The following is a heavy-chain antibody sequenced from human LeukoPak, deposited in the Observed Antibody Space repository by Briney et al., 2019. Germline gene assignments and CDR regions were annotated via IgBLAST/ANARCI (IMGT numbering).Heavy chain of an antibody. Sequence: SETLSLTCTVSGGSISSGSYYWSWIRQPAGKGLEWIGRIYTSGSTNYNPSLKSRVTISVDTSKNQFSLKLSSVTAADTAVYYCARGVKQLGRDYFDYWGQGTLVTVSS. V-gene: IGHV4-61*02. CDR1: GGSISSGSYY. D-gene: IGHD6-13*01. CDR2: IYTSGST. CDR3: ARGVKQLGRDYFDY. J-gene: IGHJ4*02.